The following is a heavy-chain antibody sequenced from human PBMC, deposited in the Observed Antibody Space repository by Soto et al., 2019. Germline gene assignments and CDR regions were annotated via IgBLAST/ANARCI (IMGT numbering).Heavy chain of an antibody. CDR1: GGSISSGGYY. CDR2: IYYSGST. J-gene: IGHJ3*02. V-gene: IGHV4-31*03. D-gene: IGHD3-16*01. CDR3: ARDFRNVSSLGGNHAFDI. Sequence: SETLSLTCTVSGGSISSGGYYWSWIRQHPGKGLEWIGYIYYSGSTYYNPSLKSRVTISVDTSKNQFSLKLSSVTAADTAVYYCARDFRNVSSLGGNHAFDIWGQGTMVTVSS.